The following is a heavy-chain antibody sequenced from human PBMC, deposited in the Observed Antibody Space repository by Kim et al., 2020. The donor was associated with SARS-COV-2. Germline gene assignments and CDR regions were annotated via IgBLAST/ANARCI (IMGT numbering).Heavy chain of an antibody. CDR3: AREERYFVWLSKDYYYYYMDV. D-gene: IGHD3-9*01. J-gene: IGHJ6*03. CDR2: IKQDGSGK. Sequence: GGSLRLSCAASGFTFSSYWMSWVRQAPGKGLEWVANIKQDGSGKYYVDSVKGRFTISRDNAKNSLFLQMNSLRAEDTAVYYCAREERYFVWLSKDYYYYYMDVWGKGTTVTVSS. CDR1: GFTFSSYW. V-gene: IGHV3-7*01.